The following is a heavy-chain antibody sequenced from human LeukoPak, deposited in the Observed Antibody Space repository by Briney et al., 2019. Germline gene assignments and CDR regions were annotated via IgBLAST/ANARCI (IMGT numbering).Heavy chain of an antibody. CDR3: ARGGVLLWFGESGNDY. J-gene: IGHJ4*02. CDR2: INPNSGGT. D-gene: IGHD3-10*01. Sequence: GASVKVSCKASGYTFTGYYMHWVRQAPGQGLEWMGWINPNSGGTNYAQKFQGRVTMTRDTSISTAYMELSRLRSDDTAVYYCARGGVLLWFGESGNDYWGQGTLVTVSS. CDR1: GYTFTGYY. V-gene: IGHV1-2*02.